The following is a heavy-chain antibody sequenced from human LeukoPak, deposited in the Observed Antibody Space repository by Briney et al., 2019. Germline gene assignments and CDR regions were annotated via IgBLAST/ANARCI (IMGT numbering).Heavy chain of an antibody. CDR1: GFTVSTIY. Sequence: GGSLRLSCAASGFTVSTIYMNWVRQAPGKGLEWVSVIYTGGTTFYAGSVRGRFTVSRDDSRNTLSLQMNSLRAEDTAVYYCARDVQGVGAFDFWGQGKMATVSS. CDR3: ARDVQGVGAFDF. V-gene: IGHV3-53*01. D-gene: IGHD3-16*01. J-gene: IGHJ3*01. CDR2: IYTGGTT.